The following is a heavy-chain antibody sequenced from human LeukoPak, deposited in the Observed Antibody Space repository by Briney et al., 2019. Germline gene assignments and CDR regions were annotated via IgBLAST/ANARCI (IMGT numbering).Heavy chain of an antibody. CDR2: IYYSGST. V-gene: IGHV4-39*07. CDR1: GGSISSSSYY. J-gene: IGHJ4*02. CDR3: ARFKGLGSLDY. D-gene: IGHD3/OR15-3a*01. Sequence: SETLSLTCTVSGGSISSSSYYWGWIRQPPGKGLEWIGSIYYSGSTYYNPSLKSRVTISVDTSKNQFSLKLSSVTAADTAVYYCARFKGLGSLDYWGQGTLVTVSS.